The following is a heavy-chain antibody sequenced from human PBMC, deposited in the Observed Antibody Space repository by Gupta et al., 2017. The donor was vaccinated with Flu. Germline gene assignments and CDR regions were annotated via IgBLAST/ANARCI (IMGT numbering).Heavy chain of an antibody. CDR1: GGSISSYY. CDR3: ARGRFRAMVRGVIIDHNWFDP. CDR2: IYTSGST. D-gene: IGHD3-10*01. V-gene: IGHV4-4*07. J-gene: IGHJ5*02. Sequence: QVQLQESGPGLVKPSETLSLTCTVSGGSISSYYWSWIRQPAGKGLEWIGRIYTSGSTNYNPSLKSRVTMSVDTSKNQFSLKLSSVTAADTAVYYCARGRFRAMVRGVIIDHNWFDPWGQGTLVTVSS.